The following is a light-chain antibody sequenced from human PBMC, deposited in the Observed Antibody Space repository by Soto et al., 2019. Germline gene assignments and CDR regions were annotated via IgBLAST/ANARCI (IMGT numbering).Light chain of an antibody. Sequence: DIVLTETPLSLPVTPGEPASISCRSSQSLLDSDDGDTYLDWYRQKPGQAPQLLIYEVSTRVSGVPDRFSGSGSATDFTLEISRVETDDVGIYYCMQSTQLPPTFGQGTRLEIK. CDR3: MQSTQLPPT. CDR1: QSLLDSDDGDTY. V-gene: IGKV2D-29*01. J-gene: IGKJ5*01. CDR2: EVS.